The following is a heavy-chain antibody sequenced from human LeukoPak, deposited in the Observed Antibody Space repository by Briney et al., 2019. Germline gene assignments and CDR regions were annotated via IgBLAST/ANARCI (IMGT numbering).Heavy chain of an antibody. CDR2: INHSGST. Sequence: SETLSLTCAVYGGSFSGYYWSWIRQPPGKGLEWIGEINHSGSTNYNPSLKSRVTISVDTSKNQFSLKLSFVTAADTAVYYCARGAYYYGSGSSVSSGMGVWGKGTTVTVSS. D-gene: IGHD3-10*01. V-gene: IGHV4-34*01. J-gene: IGHJ6*04. CDR1: GGSFSGYY. CDR3: ARGAYYYGSGSSVSSGMGV.